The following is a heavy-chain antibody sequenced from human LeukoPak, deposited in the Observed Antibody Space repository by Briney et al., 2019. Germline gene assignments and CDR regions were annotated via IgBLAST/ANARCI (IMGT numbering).Heavy chain of an antibody. D-gene: IGHD2-15*01. CDR2: IRSSSSYI. CDR1: GFTFSSYS. V-gene: IGHV3-21*01. J-gene: IGHJ6*02. CDR3: ARDRAIVVAVAPYGMDV. Sequence: PGGSLRLSCAASGFTFSSYSMNWVRQAPGKGLEWVSSIRSSSSYIYYADSVKGRFTISRDNAKNSLYLQMNSLRAEDTAVYYCARDRAIVVAVAPYGMDVWGQGTTVTVSS.